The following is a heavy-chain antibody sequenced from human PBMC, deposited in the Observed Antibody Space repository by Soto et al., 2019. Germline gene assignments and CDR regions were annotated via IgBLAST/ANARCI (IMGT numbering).Heavy chain of an antibody. V-gene: IGHV4-39*07. D-gene: IGHD4-17*01. CDR3: ARGVIDYGDYDLDY. J-gene: IGHJ4*02. Sequence: PSETLSLTCYVSGDSIYSSTYYWGWIRQPPGKGLEWIGNIFDGGDTYYKSTLKSRVTISMDTSENQFSLKLSSVTAADTAVYYCARGVIDYGDYDLDYWGQGTLVTVSS. CDR1: GDSIYSSTYY. CDR2: IFDGGDT.